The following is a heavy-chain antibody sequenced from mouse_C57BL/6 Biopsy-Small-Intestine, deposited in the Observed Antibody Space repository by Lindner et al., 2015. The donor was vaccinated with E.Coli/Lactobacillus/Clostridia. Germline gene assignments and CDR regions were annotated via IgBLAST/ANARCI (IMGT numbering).Heavy chain of an antibody. CDR3: ARRFGYTWDY. Sequence: VQLQESGAELMKPGASVKLSCKATGYTFTGYWIEWVKQRPGHGLEWIGEILPGSGSTNYSEKFKGKATFTADTSSNTAYMQLSSLTTEDSAIYYCARRFGYTWDYWGQGTTLTVSS. CDR2: ILPGSGST. D-gene: IGHD5-1-1*01. J-gene: IGHJ2*01. V-gene: IGHV1-9*01. CDR1: GYTFTGYW.